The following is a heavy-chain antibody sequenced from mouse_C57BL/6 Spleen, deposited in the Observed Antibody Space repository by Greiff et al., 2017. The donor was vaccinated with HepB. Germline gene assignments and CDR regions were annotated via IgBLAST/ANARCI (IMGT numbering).Heavy chain of an antibody. J-gene: IGHJ2*01. CDR1: GYTFTEYT. Sequence: VKLVESGAELVKPGASVKLSCKASGYTFTEYTIHWVKQRSGQGLEWIGWFYPGSGSIKYNEKFKDKATLTADKSSCTVYMELSRLTSEDSAVYCCTSHAHAGYYFDYWGQGTTLTVSS. CDR2: FYPGSGSI. D-gene: IGHD2-2*01. CDR3: TSHAHAGYYFDY. V-gene: IGHV1-62-2*01.